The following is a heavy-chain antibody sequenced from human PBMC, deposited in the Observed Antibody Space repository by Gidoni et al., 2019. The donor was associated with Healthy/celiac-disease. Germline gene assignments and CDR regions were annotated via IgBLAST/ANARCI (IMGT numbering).Heavy chain of an antibody. Sequence: EVQLVDSGGGLVQPGGSLRLSCSASGFTVSSNYMSWVRQAPGKGLEWVSVIYSGGSTYYADSVKGRFTISRDNSKNTLYLQMNSLRAEDTAVYYCARDKAYCGGDCYSGAFDIWGQGTMVTVSS. CDR1: GFTVSSNY. CDR3: ARDKAYCGGDCYSGAFDI. D-gene: IGHD2-21*01. CDR2: IYSGGST. V-gene: IGHV3-66*01. J-gene: IGHJ3*02.